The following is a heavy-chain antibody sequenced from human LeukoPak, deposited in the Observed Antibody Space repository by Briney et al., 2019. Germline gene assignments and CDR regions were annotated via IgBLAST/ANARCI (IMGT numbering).Heavy chain of an antibody. CDR3: ARSTYYYDSSGYLDAFDI. Sequence: GESLKISCKGSGYSFTSYWIGWVRQMPGKVLEWMGIIYPGDSDTRYSPSFQGQVTISADKSISTAYLQWSSLKASDTAMYYCARSTYYYDSSGYLDAFDIWSQGTMVTVSS. V-gene: IGHV5-51*01. D-gene: IGHD3-22*01. J-gene: IGHJ3*02. CDR1: GYSFTSYW. CDR2: IYPGDSDT.